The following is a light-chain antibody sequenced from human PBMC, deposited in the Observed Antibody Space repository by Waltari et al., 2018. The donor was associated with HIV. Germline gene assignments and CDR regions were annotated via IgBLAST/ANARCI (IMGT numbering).Light chain of an antibody. CDR2: CTS. J-gene: IGKJ1*01. V-gene: IGKV3-20*01. CDR1: QSVSSNY. Sequence: EIVLTQSPGPLSLSPGERATLSCSASQSVSSNYLGWYQQKPGQAPRLLIYCTSSRATGIPDRFSGSGSGTDFTLTISRLEPEDFAVYYCQQYGTSPGTFGQGTKVEIK. CDR3: QQYGTSPGT.